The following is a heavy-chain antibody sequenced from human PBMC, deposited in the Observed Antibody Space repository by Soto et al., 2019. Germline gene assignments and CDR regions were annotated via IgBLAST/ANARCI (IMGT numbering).Heavy chain of an antibody. D-gene: IGHD3-22*01. V-gene: IGHV3-15*07. CDR2: LKSKTNGGTA. CDR1: GLTLTDAW. J-gene: IGHJ4*02. Sequence: EVQLVESGGGLVKPGESLRLSCTASGLTLTDAWMKWVRQAPGKGLEWVGRLKSKTNGGTADYAAPVRGRFTILRDDSXXXXXXXXXXXXXXXXXXXXXXXXRDSRAVHFDSWGQGTLVTVSS. CDR3: XXXRDSRAVHFDS.